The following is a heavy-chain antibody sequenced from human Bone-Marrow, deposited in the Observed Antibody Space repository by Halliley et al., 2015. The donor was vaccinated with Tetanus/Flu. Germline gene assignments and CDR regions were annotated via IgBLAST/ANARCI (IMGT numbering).Heavy chain of an antibody. CDR1: GFTFSDYW. CDR3: VRELSRVGATGDY. J-gene: IGHJ4*02. V-gene: IGHV3-74*03. Sequence: SLRLSCAASGFTFSDYWMHWVRQVPGKELVGVARLDRDGSSRTYSESVKGRFTISRDNAKKSLFLQMNGLRAEDSAIYYCVRELSRVGATGDYWGQGVMVTVSS. CDR2: LDRDGSSR. D-gene: IGHD1-1*01.